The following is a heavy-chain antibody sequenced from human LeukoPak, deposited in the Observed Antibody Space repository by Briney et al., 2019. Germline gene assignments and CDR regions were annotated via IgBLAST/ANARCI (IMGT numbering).Heavy chain of an antibody. CDR3: ARMRDYYGSGSYYNDAFDI. J-gene: IGHJ3*02. Sequence: GRSLRLSCAASGFTFSSYAMHWVRQAPGKGLEWVAVISYDGSNKYYADSVKGRFTISRDNSKNTLYLQMNSLRAEDTAVYYCARMRDYYGSGSYYNDAFDIWGQGTMVTVSS. D-gene: IGHD3-10*01. CDR1: GFTFSSYA. CDR2: ISYDGSNK. V-gene: IGHV3-30*04.